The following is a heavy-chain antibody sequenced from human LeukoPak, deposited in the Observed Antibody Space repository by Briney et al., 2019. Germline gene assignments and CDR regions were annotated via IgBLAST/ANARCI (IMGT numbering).Heavy chain of an antibody. CDR3: ARKTHGDYAWFDP. Sequence: GGSLRLSCAASVFTVSSNYMSWVRQAPGKGLEWVSVIYSGGSTYYADSVKGRFTISRDNSKNTLYLQMNSLRAEDTAVYYCARKTHGDYAWFDPWGQGTLVTVSS. CDR2: IYSGGST. J-gene: IGHJ5*02. V-gene: IGHV3-66*02. CDR1: VFTVSSNY. D-gene: IGHD4-17*01.